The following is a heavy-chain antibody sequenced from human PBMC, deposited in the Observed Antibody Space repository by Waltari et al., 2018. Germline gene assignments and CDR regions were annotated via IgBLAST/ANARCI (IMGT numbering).Heavy chain of an antibody. CDR1: GFTVSSNY. CDR3: ASAPRFGGDYYFDY. D-gene: IGHD3-10*01. Sequence: EVQLVESGGGLVQPGGSLRLSCAASGFTVSSNYMSWVRQAPGKGLEGVSVSYSGGSTYYADSVKGRFTISRDNSKNTLYLQMNSLRAEDTAVYYCASAPRFGGDYYFDYWGQGTLVTVSS. CDR2: SYSGGST. V-gene: IGHV3-66*02. J-gene: IGHJ4*02.